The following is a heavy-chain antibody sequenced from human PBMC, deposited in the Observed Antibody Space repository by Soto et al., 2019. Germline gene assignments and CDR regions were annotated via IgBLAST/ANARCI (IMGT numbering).Heavy chain of an antibody. CDR3: ASVSVLRYFDWSPGAYYYYGMDV. J-gene: IGHJ6*02. CDR1: GFTFSSYS. V-gene: IGHV3-21*05. D-gene: IGHD3-9*01. CDR2: ISSSSSYI. Sequence: PGGSLRLSCAASGFTFSSYSMNWVRQAPGKGLEWVSYISSSSSYIYYADSVKGRFTISRDNAKNSLYLQMNSLRAEDTAVYYCASVSVLRYFDWSPGAYYYYGMDVWGQGTTVTVSS.